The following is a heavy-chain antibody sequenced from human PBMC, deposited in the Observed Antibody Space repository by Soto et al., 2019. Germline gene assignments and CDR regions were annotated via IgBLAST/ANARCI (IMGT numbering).Heavy chain of an antibody. J-gene: IGHJ3*02. CDR1: GFTFSSYW. Sequence: EVQLVESGGGLVQPGGSPRLSCAASGFTFSSYWMSWVRQAPGKGLEWVTNIKQDGSEKYYVDSVKGRFTISRDNAKNSLYLQMNSLRAEDTVVYYCARDHPSDSSGYFDAFDIWGQGTMVTVSS. CDR3: ARDHPSDSSGYFDAFDI. D-gene: IGHD3-22*01. V-gene: IGHV3-7*01. CDR2: IKQDGSEK.